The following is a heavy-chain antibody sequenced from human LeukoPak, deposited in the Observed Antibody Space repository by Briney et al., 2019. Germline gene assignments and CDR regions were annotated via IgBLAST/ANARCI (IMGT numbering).Heavy chain of an antibody. CDR3: AREIVVRGAPGLDY. V-gene: IGHV3-21*01. CDR2: ISSSSYI. CDR1: GFTFSSYS. Sequence: GGSLRLSCAASGFTFSSYSMNWVRQAPGKGLEWVSSISSSSYIYYADSVKGRFTISRDNAKNSLYLQMNSLRAEDTAVYYCAREIVVRGAPGLDYWGQGTLVTVSS. D-gene: IGHD3-10*01. J-gene: IGHJ4*02.